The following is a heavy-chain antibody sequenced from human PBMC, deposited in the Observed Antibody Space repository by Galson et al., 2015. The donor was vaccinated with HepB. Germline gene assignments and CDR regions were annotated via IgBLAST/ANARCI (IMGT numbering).Heavy chain of an antibody. CDR1: GFTFSSYA. V-gene: IGHV3-30-3*01. Sequence: SLRLSCAASGFTFSSYAMHWVRQAPGKGLEWVAVISYDGSNKYYADSVKGRFTISRDNSKNTLYLQMNSLRAEDTAVYYCARDYQGSGWYFGGYYYGMDVWGQGTTVTVSS. CDR3: ARDYQGSGWYFGGYYYGMDV. J-gene: IGHJ6*02. D-gene: IGHD6-19*01. CDR2: ISYDGSNK.